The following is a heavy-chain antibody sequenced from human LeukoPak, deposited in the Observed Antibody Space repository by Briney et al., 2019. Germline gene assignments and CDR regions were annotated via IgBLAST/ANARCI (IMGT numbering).Heavy chain of an antibody. CDR3: ARAAVTSSYYYYYYMDV. D-gene: IGHD2-21*02. Sequence: GVSLRLSCAASGFTFSSYSMNWVRQAPGKGLEWVSYISSSSSTIYYADSVRGRFTISRDNAKNSLFLQMNSLRAEDTAVYYCARAAVTSSYYYYYYMDVWGKGSTVTVSS. V-gene: IGHV3-48*01. J-gene: IGHJ6*03. CDR1: GFTFSSYS. CDR2: ISSSSSTI.